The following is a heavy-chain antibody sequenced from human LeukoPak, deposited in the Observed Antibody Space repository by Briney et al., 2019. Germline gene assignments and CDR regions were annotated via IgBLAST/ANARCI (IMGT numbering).Heavy chain of an antibody. D-gene: IGHD2-2*01. Sequence: SETLSLTCAVYVGSFSGYYWSWIRQPPGKGLEWIWEINHSGSTNYNPSLKSRVTISVDTSKNQFSLKLSSVTAADTAVYYCARSRLIVVVPAASSGKYDWFDPWGQGTLVTVSS. CDR2: INHSGST. V-gene: IGHV4-34*01. CDR1: VGSFSGYY. CDR3: ARSRLIVVVPAASSGKYDWFDP. J-gene: IGHJ5*02.